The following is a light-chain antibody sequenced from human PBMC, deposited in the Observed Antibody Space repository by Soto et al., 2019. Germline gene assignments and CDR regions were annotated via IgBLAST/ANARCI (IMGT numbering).Light chain of an antibody. CDR3: QQRDTWPFT. CDR1: HSVTRY. Sequence: EIVLTQSPATLSLSPGQRATLSCRASHSVTRYLAWYQQKPCQTPRILIFDASNRATGVPLRFSGSGSGTDFTLTISSLKPEDFEVYYCQQRDTWPFTFGQGTRLEI. J-gene: IGKJ5*01. CDR2: DAS. V-gene: IGKV3-11*01.